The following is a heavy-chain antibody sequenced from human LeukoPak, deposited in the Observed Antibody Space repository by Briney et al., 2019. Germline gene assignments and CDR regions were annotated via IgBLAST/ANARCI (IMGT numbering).Heavy chain of an antibody. J-gene: IGHJ6*03. CDR3: ARATVIGNAPVPCYMDV. CDR2: IGTIGDT. D-gene: IGHD2-21*01. V-gene: IGHV3-13*01. Sequence: GGTLRLSCAASGFTFSTYDMHWVRQVSGKGLEWVSSIGTIGDTFYPGSVKGRFTISRENAKNSLYLQMSGLRAGDTAVYYCARATVIGNAPVPCYMDVWGKGPRSPSP. CDR1: GFTFSTYD.